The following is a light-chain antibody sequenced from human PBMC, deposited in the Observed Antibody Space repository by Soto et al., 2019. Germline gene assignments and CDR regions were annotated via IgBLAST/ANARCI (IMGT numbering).Light chain of an antibody. V-gene: IGLV2-23*02. CDR3: SSYGGHVPK. CDR2: EVT. CDR1: SSDVGYYDL. J-gene: IGLJ3*02. Sequence: QSALTQPASVSGSPGQSITISCAGTSSDVGYYDLVSWYQQHPGKAPKLIIFEVTERPSGISDRFSASKSGFTASLTISGLQPEDEAVYFCSSYGGHVPKFGGGTKLTVL.